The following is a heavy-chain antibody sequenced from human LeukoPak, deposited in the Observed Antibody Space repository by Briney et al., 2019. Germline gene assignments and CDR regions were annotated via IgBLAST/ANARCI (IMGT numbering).Heavy chain of an antibody. D-gene: IGHD1-26*01. CDR1: GFTFSSYA. V-gene: IGHV3-23*01. CDR3: AKSGRPEYFQH. CDR2: ISGSGGST. Sequence: TGGSLRLSCAASGFTFSSYAMSWVRQAPGKGLEWVSAISGSGGSTYYADSVKGRFTISRGNSKNTLYLQMNSLRAEDTAVYYCAKSGRPEYFQHWGQGTLVTVSS. J-gene: IGHJ1*01.